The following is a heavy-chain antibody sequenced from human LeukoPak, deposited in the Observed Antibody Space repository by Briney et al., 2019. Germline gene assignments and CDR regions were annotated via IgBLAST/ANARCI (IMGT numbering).Heavy chain of an antibody. CDR3: AREAAAGFFDY. CDR2: IYYSGST. J-gene: IGHJ4*02. V-gene: IGHV4-59*01. Sequence: SETLSLTCTVSGGSISSYYWSWIRQPPGKGLEWIGYIYYSGSTNYNPSLKSRVTISVDTSKNQFSLKLSSVTAADTAVYYCAREAAAGFFDYWGQGTLVTVSS. D-gene: IGHD6-13*01. CDR1: GGSISSYY.